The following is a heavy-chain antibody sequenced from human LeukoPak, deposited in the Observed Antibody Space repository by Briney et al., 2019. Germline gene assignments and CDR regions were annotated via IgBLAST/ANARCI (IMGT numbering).Heavy chain of an antibody. J-gene: IGHJ5*02. CDR2: IYTGGST. Sequence: PSETLSLTCTVSGGSISSSYWSWIRQPAGKGLEWIGRIYTGGSTNYNPSLKSRVTISVDTSKNQFSLKLSSVTAADTAVYYCARHSLTSRGSSWYWFDPWGQGTLVTVSS. D-gene: IGHD6-13*01. V-gene: IGHV4-4*07. CDR3: ARHSLTSRGSSWYWFDP. CDR1: GGSISSSY.